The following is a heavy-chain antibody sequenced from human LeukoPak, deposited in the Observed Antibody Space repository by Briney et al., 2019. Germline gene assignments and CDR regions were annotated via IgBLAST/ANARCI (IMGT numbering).Heavy chain of an antibody. V-gene: IGHV4-39*01. Sequence: SETLSLTCTVSGGSISSSSYYWGWIRQPPGKGLEWIGSIYYSGSTYYNPSHKSRVTISVDTSKNQFSLKLSSVTAADTAVYYCARHSRGTEGATGYWGQGTLVTVSS. CDR1: GGSISSSSYY. D-gene: IGHD1-26*01. CDR3: ARHSRGTEGATGY. CDR2: IYYSGST. J-gene: IGHJ4*02.